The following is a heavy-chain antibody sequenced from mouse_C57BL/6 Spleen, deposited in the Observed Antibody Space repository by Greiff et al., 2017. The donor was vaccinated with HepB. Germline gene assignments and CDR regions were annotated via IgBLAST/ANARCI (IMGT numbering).Heavy chain of an antibody. Sequence: EVQRVESGGDLVKPGGSLKLSCAASGFTFSSYGMSWVRQTPDKRLEWVATISSGGSYTYYPDSVKGRFTISRDNAKNTLYLQMSSLKSEDTAMYYCASLSTGTRYFDYWGQGTTLTVSS. CDR1: GFTFSSYG. D-gene: IGHD4-1*02. CDR2: ISSGGSYT. CDR3: ASLSTGTRYFDY. V-gene: IGHV5-6*01. J-gene: IGHJ2*01.